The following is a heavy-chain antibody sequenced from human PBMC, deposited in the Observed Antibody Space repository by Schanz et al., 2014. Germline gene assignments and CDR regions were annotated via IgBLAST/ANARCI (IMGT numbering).Heavy chain of an antibody. CDR1: GYTFTTYY. CDR2: INPSGGSA. CDR3: GRGFSRSYIDF. J-gene: IGHJ4*02. D-gene: IGHD6-6*01. V-gene: IGHV1-46*03. Sequence: QVQLLQSGAEVKKPGASMKVSCKASGYTFTTYYMLWVRQAPGQGLEWMGIINPSGGSARYGQKFQGRVTVTTDTSTSTVYWEVNSLRSDDTAVYYCGRGFSRSYIDFWGQGTLITVSS.